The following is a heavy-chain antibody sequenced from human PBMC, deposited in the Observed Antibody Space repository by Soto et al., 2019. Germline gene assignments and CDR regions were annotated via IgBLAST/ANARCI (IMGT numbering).Heavy chain of an antibody. Sequence: QVQLVQSGAEVKKPGASVKVSCKASGYTFTSYGISWVRQAPGQGLEWMGWISAYNGNTNYAQKLQGRVTMTTDTSTSTAYMELRSLRSDDTAVYYSARDHLVCSGGSCYSGWFDPWGQGTLVTVSS. D-gene: IGHD2-15*01. CDR2: ISAYNGNT. CDR3: ARDHLVCSGGSCYSGWFDP. V-gene: IGHV1-18*01. J-gene: IGHJ5*02. CDR1: GYTFTSYG.